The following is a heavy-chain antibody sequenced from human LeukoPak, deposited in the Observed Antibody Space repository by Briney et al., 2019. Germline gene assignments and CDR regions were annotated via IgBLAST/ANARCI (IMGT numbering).Heavy chain of an antibody. Sequence: SETLSLTCTVSGGSINSYYWSWIRQPPGKRLEWIAYMYFDGSGNYNPSLKGRVTIFLDTPKNQLSLKLTSVTPADTAVYYCARGQGFGEDWGQGTLVTVSS. CDR1: GGSINSYY. J-gene: IGHJ4*02. D-gene: IGHD3-10*01. V-gene: IGHV4-59*01. CDR3: ARGQGFGED. CDR2: MYFDGSG.